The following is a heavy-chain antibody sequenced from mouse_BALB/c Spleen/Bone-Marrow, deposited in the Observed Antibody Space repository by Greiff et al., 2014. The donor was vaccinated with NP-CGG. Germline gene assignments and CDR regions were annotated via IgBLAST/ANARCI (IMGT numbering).Heavy chain of an antibody. J-gene: IGHJ3*01. V-gene: IGHV1-55*01. CDR3: ARDGNGPFAY. D-gene: IGHD2-3*01. CDR1: GYKFTSYW. Sequence: VQLQQSGAELVKPGTSVKLSCKASGYKFTSYWLNWVKLRPGQGLEWIGDIYPGSGSNHKNENFKTKATLTVDTSSSTAYMQLSSLASEDSALYYCARDGNGPFAYWGQGTLVTVSA. CDR2: IYPGSGSN.